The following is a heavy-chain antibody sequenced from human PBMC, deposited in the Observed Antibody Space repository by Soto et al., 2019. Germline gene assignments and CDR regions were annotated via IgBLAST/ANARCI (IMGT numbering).Heavy chain of an antibody. Sequence: LRLSCAASEFTFSSYGMHWVRQAPGKGLEWVAVISYDGSNKYYADSVKGRFTISRDNSKNTLYLQMNSLRAEDTAVYYCAKDRGYDFWSGSDNYYFDYWGQGTLVTVSS. V-gene: IGHV3-30*18. CDR3: AKDRGYDFWSGSDNYYFDY. CDR2: ISYDGSNK. J-gene: IGHJ4*02. D-gene: IGHD3-3*01. CDR1: EFTFSSYG.